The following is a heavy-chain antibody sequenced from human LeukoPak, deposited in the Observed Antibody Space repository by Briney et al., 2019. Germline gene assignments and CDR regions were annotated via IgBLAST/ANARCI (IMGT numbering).Heavy chain of an antibody. CDR1: GFTFSSYA. CDR2: ISGSGGST. V-gene: IGHV3-23*01. J-gene: IGHJ5*02. D-gene: IGHD6-6*01. Sequence: GGSLRLSCAASGFTFSSYAMSWVRQAPGKGLEWVSAISGSGGSTYYADSVKGRFTISRDNSKNTLYLQMNSLRAEDTAVHYCAKDLEYSPTGWFDPWGQGTLVTVSS. CDR3: AKDLEYSPTGWFDP.